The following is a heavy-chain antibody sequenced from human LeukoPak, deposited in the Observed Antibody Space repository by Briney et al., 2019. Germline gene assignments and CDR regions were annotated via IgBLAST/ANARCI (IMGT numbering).Heavy chain of an antibody. D-gene: IGHD3-22*01. CDR2: INPSGGST. J-gene: IGHJ3*02. Sequence: ASVKVSCKASGYTFTSYYMHWVRQAPGQGLEWMGIINPSGGSTSYAQKFQGRVTMTRDMSTSTVYMELSSLRSEDTAVYYCASSGPRLFDAFDIWGQGTMVTVSS. CDR3: ASSGPRLFDAFDI. V-gene: IGHV1-46*01. CDR1: GYTFTSYY.